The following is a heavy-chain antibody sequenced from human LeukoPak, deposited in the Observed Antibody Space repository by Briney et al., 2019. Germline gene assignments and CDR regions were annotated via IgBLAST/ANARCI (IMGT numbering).Heavy chain of an antibody. CDR1: GYTFTSYY. Sequence: ASVKVSCKASGYTFTSYYMHWVRQAPGQGLEWMGITNPSGGSTSYAQKFQGRVTMTRDTSTSTVYMELSSLRSEDTAVYYCARDDTFHCSGGSCYFDYWGQGTLVTVSS. CDR3: ARDDTFHCSGGSCYFDY. CDR2: TNPSGGST. D-gene: IGHD2-15*01. J-gene: IGHJ4*02. V-gene: IGHV1-46*01.